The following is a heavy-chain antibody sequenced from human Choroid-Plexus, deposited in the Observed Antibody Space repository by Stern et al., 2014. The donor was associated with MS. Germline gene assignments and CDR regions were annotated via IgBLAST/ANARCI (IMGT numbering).Heavy chain of an antibody. Sequence: QDQLVQSGGGVVQPGRPLRLSCAASGFTFGSCAMHWVRQAPGKGLEWGAGVSYDGSNKYYADSVKGRFTVSRDNSQNTLYMQMSSLRAEDTAVYYCAKDRQYLTYFFDHWGQGSLVTVSS. J-gene: IGHJ5*02. CDR2: VSYDGSNK. CDR1: GFTFGSCA. CDR3: AKDRQYLTYFFDH. D-gene: IGHD2-8*01. V-gene: IGHV3-30*18.